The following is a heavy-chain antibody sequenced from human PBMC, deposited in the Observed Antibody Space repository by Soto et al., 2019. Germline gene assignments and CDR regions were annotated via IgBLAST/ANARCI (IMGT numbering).Heavy chain of an antibody. D-gene: IGHD1-26*01. V-gene: IGHV4-31*03. CDR3: ARGRSVGYYFDY. J-gene: IGHJ4*02. CDR1: GDSISSGGHC. CDR2: IYGSGGT. Sequence: SETLSLTCTVSGDSISSGGHCWSWIRQHPGKGLEWIGYIYGSGGTYYNPSLKSRVTMSVDTSKNQFSLKLTSVTAADTAVYYCARGRSVGYYFDYWGQGTLVTSPQ.